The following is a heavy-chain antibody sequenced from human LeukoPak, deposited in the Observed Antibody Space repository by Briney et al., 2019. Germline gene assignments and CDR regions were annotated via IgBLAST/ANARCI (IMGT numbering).Heavy chain of an antibody. CDR3: ARDNGGGSSTSCIACPGY. D-gene: IGHD2-2*01. V-gene: IGHV1-3*01. Sequence: ASVKVSCKASGYIFTNYAIHWVRQAPGQRPEWMGWINAANGNTKYSQKFQGRITITRDTSTSTAYMELRSLRSDDTAVYYCARDNGGGSSTSCIACPGYWGQGTLVTVSS. CDR2: INAANGNT. J-gene: IGHJ4*02. CDR1: GYIFTNYA.